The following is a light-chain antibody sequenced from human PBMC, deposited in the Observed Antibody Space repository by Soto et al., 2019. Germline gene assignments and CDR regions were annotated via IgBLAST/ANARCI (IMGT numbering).Light chain of an antibody. Sequence: QAVVTQPPSASATPGQRVTISCSGSTSNIEKFYVYWYQQLPGTAPKLLVYRDNQRPSGVPDRFSGSNSGTSASLAISGLRSDDEADYYCAAWDDSLRGVVFGGGTKLTVL. V-gene: IGLV1-47*01. CDR3: AAWDDSLRGVV. J-gene: IGLJ2*01. CDR2: RDN. CDR1: TSNIEKFY.